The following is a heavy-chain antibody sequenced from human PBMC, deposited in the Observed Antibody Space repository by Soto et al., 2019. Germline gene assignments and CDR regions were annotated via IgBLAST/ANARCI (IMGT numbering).Heavy chain of an antibody. CDR2: ISYDGSNK. CDR1: GFTFSSYA. J-gene: IGHJ6*02. Sequence: GGSLRLSCAASGFTFSSYAMHWVRQAPGKGLEWVAVISYDGSNKYYADSVKGRFTISRDNSKNTLYLQMNGLRAEDTAVYYCAMWIQPSYYYYGMDVWGQGTTVTVSS. D-gene: IGHD5-18*01. CDR3: AMWIQPSYYYYGMDV. V-gene: IGHV3-30-3*01.